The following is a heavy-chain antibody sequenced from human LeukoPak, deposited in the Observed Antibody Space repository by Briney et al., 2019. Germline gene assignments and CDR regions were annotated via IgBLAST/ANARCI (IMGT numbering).Heavy chain of an antibody. CDR3: ARSRAAAAHSSGYSR. V-gene: IGHV3-48*01. J-gene: IGHJ4*02. CDR2: ISSSNSTI. D-gene: IGHD3-22*01. CDR1: GFTFSSYS. Sequence: GGSLRLSCAASGFTFSSYSMNWVRQAPGKGLEWVSYISSSNSTIYYADSVKGRFTISRDNAKNSLYLQMNSLRAEDTAVYYCARSRAAAAHSSGYSRWGQGTLVTVSS.